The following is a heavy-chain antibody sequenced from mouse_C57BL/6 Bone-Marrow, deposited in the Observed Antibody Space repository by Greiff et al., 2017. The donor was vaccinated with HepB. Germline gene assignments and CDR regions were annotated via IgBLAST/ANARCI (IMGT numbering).Heavy chain of an antibody. CDR1: GYSITSGYD. J-gene: IGHJ3*01. D-gene: IGHD1-1*01. Sequence: EVQLQQSGPGMVKPSQSLSLTCTVTGYSITSGYDWHWIRHFPGNKLEWMGYISYSGSTNYNPSLKSRISITHDTSKNHFFLKLNSVTTEDTAPYYCARGYYGSSPFAYWGQGTLVTVSA. V-gene: IGHV3-1*01. CDR2: ISYSGST. CDR3: ARGYYGSSPFAY.